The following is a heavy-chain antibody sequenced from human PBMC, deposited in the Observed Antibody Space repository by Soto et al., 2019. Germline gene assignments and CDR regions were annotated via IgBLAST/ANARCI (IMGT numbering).Heavy chain of an antibody. CDR2: IYYSGST. V-gene: IGHV4-30-4*01. CDR1: GGSISSGDYY. J-gene: IGHJ4*02. D-gene: IGHD3-3*01. Sequence: SETLSLTCTVSGGSISSGDYYWSWIRQPPGKGLEWIGYIYYSGSTYYNPSLKSRVTISVDTSKNQFSLKLSSVTAADTAVYYCAGYYDFWSGRIDYWGQGTLVTVSS. CDR3: AGYYDFWSGRIDY.